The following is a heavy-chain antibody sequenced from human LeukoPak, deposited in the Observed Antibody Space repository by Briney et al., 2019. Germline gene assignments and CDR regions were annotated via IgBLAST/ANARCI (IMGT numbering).Heavy chain of an antibody. D-gene: IGHD2-2*01. J-gene: IGHJ4*02. CDR2: IYYSGST. V-gene: IGHV4-31*03. CDR3: ARGQGEVVVVPAAMGTRPTYYFDY. Sequence: SETLSLTCTVSGGSISSGGYYWSWIRQHPGKGLEWIGYIYYSGSTYYNPSLKSRVTISVDTSKNQFSLKLSSVTAADTAVYYCARGQGEVVVVPAAMGTRPTYYFDYWGQGTLVTVSS. CDR1: GGSISSGGYY.